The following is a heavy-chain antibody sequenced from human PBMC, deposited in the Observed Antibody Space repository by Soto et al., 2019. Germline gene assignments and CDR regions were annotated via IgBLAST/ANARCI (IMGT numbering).Heavy chain of an antibody. CDR1: GFTFSSYG. D-gene: IGHD1-7*01. Sequence: GGSLRLSCAASGFTFSSYGMHWVRQAPGKGLEWVAVISYDGSNKYYADSVKGRFTISRDNSKNTLYLQMNSLRAEDTAVYYCAKDPILNWNYGDYYYMDVWGKGTTVTVSS. V-gene: IGHV3-30*18. J-gene: IGHJ6*03. CDR2: ISYDGSNK. CDR3: AKDPILNWNYGDYYYMDV.